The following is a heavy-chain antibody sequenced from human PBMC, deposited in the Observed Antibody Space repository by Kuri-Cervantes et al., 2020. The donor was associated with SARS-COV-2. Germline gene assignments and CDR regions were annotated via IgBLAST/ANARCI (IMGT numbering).Heavy chain of an antibody. CDR3: AIDPRTVATRLPGY. D-gene: IGHD5-12*01. Sequence: GESLKISCAASGFSFSTYAMTWVRQARGKGLEWVSSISSESAYIYYAESVRGRFAISRDNARKSVYLQMNSLRAEDTAVYYCAIDPRTVATRLPGYWGQGTLVTVSS. CDR2: ISSESAYI. J-gene: IGHJ4*02. V-gene: IGHV3-21*01. CDR1: GFSFSTYA.